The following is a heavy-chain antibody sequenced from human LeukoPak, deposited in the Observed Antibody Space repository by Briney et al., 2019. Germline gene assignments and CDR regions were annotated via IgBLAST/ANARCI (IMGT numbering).Heavy chain of an antibody. Sequence: GSLRLSCAASVVTFRNYWMSWVRKAPGKGLEWVANIHQDGNDKYYVDSVKGRFTISRDNAKSSLSLQMNSLRVDDTAVYYCVSGEYSSGWWFYDYWGQGTLVTVSS. CDR3: VSGEYSSGWWFYDY. D-gene: IGHD6-19*01. J-gene: IGHJ4*02. V-gene: IGHV3-7*01. CDR1: VVTFRNYW. CDR2: IHQDGNDK.